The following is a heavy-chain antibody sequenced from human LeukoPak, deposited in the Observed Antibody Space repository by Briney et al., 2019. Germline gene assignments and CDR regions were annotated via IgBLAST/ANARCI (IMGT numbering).Heavy chain of an antibody. Sequence: GGSLRRYCAASGFTFSSYAMSWVRQAPGKGLEWVAVLSYDGSNKYYADSVKGRFTISRDNSKNTLYLQMNSLRAEDTAVYYCAKDRGSCSSTSCYYIDYWGQGTLVTVSS. CDR2: LSYDGSNK. J-gene: IGHJ4*02. CDR1: GFTFSSYA. D-gene: IGHD2-2*01. V-gene: IGHV3-30*18. CDR3: AKDRGSCSSTSCYYIDY.